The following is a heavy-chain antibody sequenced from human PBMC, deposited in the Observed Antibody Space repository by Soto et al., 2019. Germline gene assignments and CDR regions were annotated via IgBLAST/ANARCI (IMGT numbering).Heavy chain of an antibody. CDR3: ARQKYYSGMDV. J-gene: IGHJ6*02. V-gene: IGHV1-18*01. CDR1: GYTFTSYF. CDR2: ISGYNGNT. Sequence: GASVKVSCKASGYTFTSYFITWGRQAPGQGLEWMGWISGYNGNTNYAQMLQGRVTMTTDPSTATAYMEMRSLGSDDTAVYYRARQKYYSGMDVWGQGTTVTVSS.